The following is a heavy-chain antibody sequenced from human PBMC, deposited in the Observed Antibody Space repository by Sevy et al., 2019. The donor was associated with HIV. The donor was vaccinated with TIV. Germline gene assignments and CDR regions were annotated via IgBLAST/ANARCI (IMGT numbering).Heavy chain of an antibody. CDR1: GGSFSGYY. J-gene: IGHJ6*02. D-gene: IGHD6-13*01. CDR2: INHSGST. CDR3: AREWSSSWYYHYYYGMDV. Sequence: SETLSLTCAVYGGSFSGYYWSWIRQPPGKGLEWIGEINHSGSTNYNPSLKSRVTISVDTSKNQFSLKLGSVTAADTAVYYCAREWSSSWYYHYYYGMDVWGQGTTVTVSS. V-gene: IGHV4-34*01.